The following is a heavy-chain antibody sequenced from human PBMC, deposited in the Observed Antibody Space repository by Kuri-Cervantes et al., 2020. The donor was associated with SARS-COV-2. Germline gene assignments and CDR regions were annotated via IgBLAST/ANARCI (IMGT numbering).Heavy chain of an antibody. D-gene: IGHD2-2*01. CDR3: AREGYCSSTSYSQGGPYAFDI. CDR2: INPNSGGT. J-gene: IGHJ3*02. V-gene: IGHV1-2*02. Sequence: ASVKVSCKASGYTFTGYYMHWVRQTPGQGLEWMGWINPNSGGTNYAQKFQGRVTMTRDTSISTAYMELSSLRSEDTAVYYCAREGYCSSTSYSQGGPYAFDIWGQGAMVTVSS. CDR1: GYTFTGYY.